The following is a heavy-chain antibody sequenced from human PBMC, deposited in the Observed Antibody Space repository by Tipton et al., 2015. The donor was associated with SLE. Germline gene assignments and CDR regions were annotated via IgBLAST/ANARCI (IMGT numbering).Heavy chain of an antibody. Sequence: LRLSCTVSGGSISSGGYYWSWIRQHPGKGLEWIGYIYTSGSTNYNPSLKSRVTISVDTSKNQFSLKLSSVTAADTAVYYCARVGLGYSWYFDLGGRGALVTVSS. CDR1: GGSISSGGYY. D-gene: IGHD7-27*01. CDR3: ARVGLGYSWYFDL. V-gene: IGHV4-31*02. CDR2: IYTSGST. J-gene: IGHJ2*01.